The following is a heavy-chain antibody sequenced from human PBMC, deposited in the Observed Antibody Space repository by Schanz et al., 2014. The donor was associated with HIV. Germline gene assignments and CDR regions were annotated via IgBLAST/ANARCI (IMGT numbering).Heavy chain of an antibody. CDR1: GFTFSTYS. V-gene: IGHV3-21*01. D-gene: IGHD5-12*01. CDR3: ARGSGFLDYYYYGMDV. Sequence: EVNLLDSGGDVVQPGGSLRLSCAGSGFTFSTYSMNWVRRAPGKGLEWVSSISSSSSNYIYYADSVKGRFTISRDNAKNSLFLQMNSLRADDTAVYYCARGSGFLDYYYYGMDVWGQGTTVTVSS. CDR2: ISSSSSNYI. J-gene: IGHJ6*02.